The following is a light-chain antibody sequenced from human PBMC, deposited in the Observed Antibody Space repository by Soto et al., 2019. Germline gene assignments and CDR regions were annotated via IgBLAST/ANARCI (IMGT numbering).Light chain of an antibody. Sequence: DIQMTQSPSALSASVGDRVTITCRASQSISRYLNWYQQKPGKAPEPLIYAASSLQSGVPSRFSGSGSGTDFTLTISSLQPEDSATYYCQQSCNTLFTFGPGTKVEIK. J-gene: IGKJ3*01. CDR1: QSISRY. CDR2: AAS. CDR3: QQSCNTLFT. V-gene: IGKV1-39*01.